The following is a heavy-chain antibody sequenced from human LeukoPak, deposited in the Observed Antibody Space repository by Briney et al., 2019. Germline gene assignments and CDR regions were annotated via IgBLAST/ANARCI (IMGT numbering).Heavy chain of an antibody. CDR2: IYFSGDT. V-gene: IGHV4-61*03. Sequence: SETLSLTCTVSGGSVTSASNYWTWIRQPPGKGLECIGYIYFSGDTNYNPSLKNRVTISLDTSKNHFYLKLSSVTAAVTAVYYCARADTYYYDSSGYPNGFDPWGQGTLVTVSS. CDR3: ARADTYYYDSSGYPNGFDP. J-gene: IGHJ5*02. D-gene: IGHD3-22*01. CDR1: GGSVTSASNY.